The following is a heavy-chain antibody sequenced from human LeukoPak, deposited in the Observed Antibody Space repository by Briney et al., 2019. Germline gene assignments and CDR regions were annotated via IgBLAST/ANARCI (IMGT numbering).Heavy chain of an antibody. CDR2: INHSRST. D-gene: IGHD1-26*01. J-gene: IGHJ4*02. Sequence: SETLSLTCAVYGGSFSDYYWSWVPQPPGKGRGWVGEINHSRSTNYNPSLKSRAAIPVSTSRNQFSLKLSSVTAADTAVYYCARWYVLVSGSYSRSRYFDYWGQGTLVTVSS. V-gene: IGHV4-34*01. CDR3: ARWYVLVSGSYSRSRYFDY. CDR1: GGSFSDYY.